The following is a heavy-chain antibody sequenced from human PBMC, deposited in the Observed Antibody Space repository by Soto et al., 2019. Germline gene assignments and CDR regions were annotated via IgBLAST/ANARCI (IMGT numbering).Heavy chain of an antibody. Sequence: AGSLRLSCAASGFTFRIYSMHWVRQSPRKGLEWVAVMWYDGTNKYYGESVKGRFTISRDNSENTLYLQMNSLRVEDTAVYYCARDATFGTKGGSFDIWGHGTLVTVSS. CDR1: GFTFRIYS. V-gene: IGHV3-33*01. CDR3: ARDATFGTKGGSFDI. CDR2: MWYDGTNK. J-gene: IGHJ3*02. D-gene: IGHD3-16*01.